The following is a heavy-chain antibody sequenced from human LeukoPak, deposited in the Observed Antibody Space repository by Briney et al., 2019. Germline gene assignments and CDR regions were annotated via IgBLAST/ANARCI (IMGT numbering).Heavy chain of an antibody. J-gene: IGHJ3*02. CDR3: ARKRDRGTFDI. D-gene: IGHD3-10*01. Sequence: PSQTLSLTCTVSGGSISSGSYYWSWIRQPAGKGLEWIGRIYTSGSTNYNPSLKSRVTISVDKSKNQFSLKLSSVTAADTAVYYCARKRDRGTFDIWGQGTMVTVSS. CDR1: GGSISSGSYY. CDR2: IYTSGST. V-gene: IGHV4-61*02.